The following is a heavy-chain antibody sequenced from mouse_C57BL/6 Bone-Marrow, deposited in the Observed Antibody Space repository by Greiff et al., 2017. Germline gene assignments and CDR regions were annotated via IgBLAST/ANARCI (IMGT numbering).Heavy chain of an antibody. V-gene: IGHV1-66*01. D-gene: IGHD1-1*01. CDR3: ARRTTVGYYAMDY. CDR1: GYSFTSYY. CDR2: IYPGSGNT. J-gene: IGHJ4*01. Sequence: QVQLQQSGPELVKPGASVKISCTASGYSFTSYYIHWVKQRPGQGLEWIGWIYPGSGNTKYNEKFKGKATLTADTSSSTAYMQLSSLTSEDSAVYYCARRTTVGYYAMDYWGQGTSVTVSS.